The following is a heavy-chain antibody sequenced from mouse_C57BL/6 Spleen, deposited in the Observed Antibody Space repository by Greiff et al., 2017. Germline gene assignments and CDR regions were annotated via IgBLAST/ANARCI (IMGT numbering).Heavy chain of an antibody. CDR2: ISSGGSYT. CDR3: ARQTRYGNYSAWYAY. J-gene: IGHJ3*01. CDR1: GFTFSSYG. V-gene: IGHV5-6*01. D-gene: IGHD2-1*01. Sequence: EVQVVESGGDLVKPGGSLKLSCAASGFTFSSYGMSWVRQTPDKRLEWVATISSGGSYTYYPDSVKGRFTISRDNAKNTLYLQMSSRKSEDTAMYYCARQTRYGNYSAWYAYWGQGTLVTVSA.